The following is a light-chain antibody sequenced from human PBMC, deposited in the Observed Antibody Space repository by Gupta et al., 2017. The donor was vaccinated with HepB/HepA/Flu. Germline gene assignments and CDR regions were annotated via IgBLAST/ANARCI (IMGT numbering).Light chain of an antibody. Sequence: FMLTQPHSVSESPGKTVTISCTRSSGSIDSNHVQWYHQRPGSAPTIVIYEDSQRPSGVPDRFSGSIDGSSNSASLTISGLKTEDEGDFYCQSYDITNVVFGGGTKLTVL. CDR3: QSYDITNVV. J-gene: IGLJ2*01. CDR1: SGSIDSNH. V-gene: IGLV6-57*03. CDR2: EDS.